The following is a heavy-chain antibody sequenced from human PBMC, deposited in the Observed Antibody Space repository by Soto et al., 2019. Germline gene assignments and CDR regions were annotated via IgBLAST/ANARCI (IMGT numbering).Heavy chain of an antibody. V-gene: IGHV2-5*02. D-gene: IGHD1-26*01. Sequence: QITLKESGPTLVKPTQTLTLTCTFSGFSLTTDRVGVGWIRQPPGEALEWLAVIYWDDSKTYRPSLESSLTIPKDTSKAPVALTMTNMDSLNTATYYCAHAYGGRSLYWGQGTLVTVSS. CDR3: AHAYGGRSLY. J-gene: IGHJ4*02. CDR1: GFSLTTDRVG. CDR2: IYWDDSK.